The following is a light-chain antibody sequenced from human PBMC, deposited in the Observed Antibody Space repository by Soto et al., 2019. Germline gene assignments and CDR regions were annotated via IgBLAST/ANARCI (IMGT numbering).Light chain of an antibody. CDR1: SSDVGGYNY. Sequence: QSALTQSASVSGSPGQSITISCTGTSSDVGGYNYVSWYQQHPGKAPKLMIYDVSNRPSGVSNRFSGSKSGNTASLTISGLQAEDEADYYCNSYTSSSTLLFGGGTKLTVL. J-gene: IGLJ2*01. CDR2: DVS. CDR3: NSYTSSSTLL. V-gene: IGLV2-14*01.